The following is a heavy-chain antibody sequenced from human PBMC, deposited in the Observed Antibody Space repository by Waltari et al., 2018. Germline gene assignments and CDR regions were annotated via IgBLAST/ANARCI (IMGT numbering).Heavy chain of an antibody. CDR1: GSSLNSGYY. D-gene: IGHD2-8*01. J-gene: IGHJ3*02. CDR2: NYPTNIP. CDR3: ARQIATSGEWAFDI. V-gene: IGHV4-38-2*02. Sequence: QVRLQESGPGLVRPSETLSLSCTVSGSSLNSGYYWGWIRQPPGKGLEWIGSNYPTNIPDYNTSLKSRVTMSIDTSRNQFSLSLNSVTAADTAMYHCARQIATSGEWAFDIWGQGTMVTVAA.